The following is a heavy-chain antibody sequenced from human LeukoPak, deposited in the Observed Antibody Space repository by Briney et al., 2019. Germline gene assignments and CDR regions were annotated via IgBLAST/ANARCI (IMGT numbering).Heavy chain of an antibody. J-gene: IGHJ5*02. CDR2: VSAYNGNT. D-gene: IGHD6-19*01. V-gene: IGHV1-18*01. Sequence: ASVKVSCKASGYTFTSYGISWVRQAPGQGLEWMGWVSAYNGNTNYAQRLQGRVTMTTDTSTSTAYMELRSLRSDDTAVYYCARGGWYSQPNWFDPWGQGTLVTVSS. CDR3: ARGGWYSQPNWFDP. CDR1: GYTFTSYG.